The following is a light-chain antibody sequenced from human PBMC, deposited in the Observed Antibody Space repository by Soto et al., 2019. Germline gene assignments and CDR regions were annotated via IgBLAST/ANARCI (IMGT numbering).Light chain of an antibody. CDR1: QSVSTF. V-gene: IGKV3-11*01. J-gene: IGKJ1*01. CDR3: QQRSNWPWT. Sequence: EIVLTQSPATLSLSPGERATLSCRASQSVSTFLACYQQKPGQAPRLLISDASNRATGIPGRFSGSGSGTDFSLTISSLEPEDFAVYYCQQRSNWPWTCGQGTKVEIK. CDR2: DAS.